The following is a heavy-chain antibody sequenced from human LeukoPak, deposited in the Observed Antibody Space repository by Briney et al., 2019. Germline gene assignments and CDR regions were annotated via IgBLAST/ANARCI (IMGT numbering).Heavy chain of an antibody. D-gene: IGHD1-26*01. Sequence: GASVKVSCKASGYTFTSYAMHWVRQAPGQRLEWMGWINAGNGNTKYSQKFQGRVTITRDTSASTAYMELSSLRSEDTAVCYCARVGIHYLGAFDYWGQGTLVTVSS. CDR1: GYTFTSYA. V-gene: IGHV1-3*01. CDR2: INAGNGNT. CDR3: ARVGIHYLGAFDY. J-gene: IGHJ4*02.